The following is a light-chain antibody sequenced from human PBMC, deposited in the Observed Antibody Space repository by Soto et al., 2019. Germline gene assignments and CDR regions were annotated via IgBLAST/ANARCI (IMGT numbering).Light chain of an antibody. Sequence: QSALTQPRSVSGSPGQSVAISCTGTTSDVGGYDYVSWHQQHPGKAPELIIFDVSKRPSGVPDRFSGSKSGNTASLTISGLQAEDEADYFCYSYAGDFYVFGSGTKVTV. J-gene: IGLJ1*01. V-gene: IGLV2-11*01. CDR2: DVS. CDR3: YSYAGDFYV. CDR1: TSDVGGYDY.